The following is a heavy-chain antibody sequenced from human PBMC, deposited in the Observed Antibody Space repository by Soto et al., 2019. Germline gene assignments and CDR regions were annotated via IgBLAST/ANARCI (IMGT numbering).Heavy chain of an antibody. V-gene: IGHV4-39*01. CDR2: IYYSGST. D-gene: IGHD6-19*01. J-gene: IGHJ4*02. Sequence: SETLSLTCTVSGGSMSSSSYYWGWIRQPPGKGLEWIGSIYYSGSTYYNPSLKSRVTISVDTSKNQFSLKLSSVTAADTAVYYCAGLSSGWYVSDYWGQGTLVTVSS. CDR3: AGLSSGWYVSDY. CDR1: GGSMSSSSYY.